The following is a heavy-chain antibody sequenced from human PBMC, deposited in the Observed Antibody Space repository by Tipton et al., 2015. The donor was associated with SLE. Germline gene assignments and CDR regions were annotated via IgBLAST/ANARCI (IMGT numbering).Heavy chain of an antibody. CDR2: VYSSGST. J-gene: IGHJ4*02. Sequence: TLSLTCTVSGVSISTYYWAWIRQPAGKGLEWIGRVYSSGSTIYNPPIKSRITLSLDTSKNQFSLRVNSVTAADTAVYYCARGGGSYYDYWGQGTLVTVSS. V-gene: IGHV4-4*07. D-gene: IGHD1-26*01. CDR3: ARGGGSYYDY. CDR1: GVSISTYY.